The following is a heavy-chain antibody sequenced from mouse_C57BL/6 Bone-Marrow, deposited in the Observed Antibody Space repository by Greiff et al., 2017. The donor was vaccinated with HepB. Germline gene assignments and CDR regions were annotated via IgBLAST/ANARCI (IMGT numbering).Heavy chain of an antibody. V-gene: IGHV14-4*01. CDR1: GFNIKDDY. CDR2: IDPENGDT. Sequence: EVQLQESGAELVRPGASVKLSCTASGFNIKDDYMHWVKQRPEQGLEWIGWIDPENGDTEYASKFQGKATITADTSSNTAYLQLSSLTSEDTAVYYCTIITTVVGYFDYWGQGTTLTVSS. J-gene: IGHJ2*01. D-gene: IGHD1-1*01. CDR3: TIITTVVGYFDY.